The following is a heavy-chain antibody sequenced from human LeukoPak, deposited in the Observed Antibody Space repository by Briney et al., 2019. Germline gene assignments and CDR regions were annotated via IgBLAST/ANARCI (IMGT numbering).Heavy chain of an antibody. D-gene: IGHD6-19*01. Sequence: SGGSLRLSCAASGFTFSSYAMHWVRQAPGKGLEWVAVISYDGNNKYYADSVKGRFTISRDNSKNTLYLQMNSLRAEDTAVYYCARERLVAYYYYGMDVWGQGTTVTVSS. CDR3: ARERLVAYYYYGMDV. J-gene: IGHJ6*02. CDR2: ISYDGNNK. V-gene: IGHV3-30*04. CDR1: GFTFSSYA.